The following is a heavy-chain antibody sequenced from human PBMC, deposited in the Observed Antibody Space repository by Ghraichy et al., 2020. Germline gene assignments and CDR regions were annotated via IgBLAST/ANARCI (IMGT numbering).Heavy chain of an antibody. CDR3: TRDARVVTAIWDAFDI. J-gene: IGHJ3*02. CDR1: GFTFGDYA. CDR2: IRSKAYGGTT. Sequence: GESLNISCTASGFTFGDYAMSWFRQAPGKGLEWVGFIRSKAYGGTTEYAASVKGRFTISRDDSKSIAYLQMNSLKTEDTAVYYCTRDARVVTAIWDAFDIWGQGTMVTVSS. V-gene: IGHV3-49*03. D-gene: IGHD2-21*02.